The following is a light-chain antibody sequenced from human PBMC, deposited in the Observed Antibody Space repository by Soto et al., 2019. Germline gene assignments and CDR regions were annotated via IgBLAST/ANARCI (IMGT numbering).Light chain of an antibody. CDR2: SGD. CDR3: QQRYSWLRA. Sequence: EVVVTQSPDTLSLSPGETATLSCRASQSVSSSVAWYQLKPGQSPRLVVYSGDKRAPGIPPRFSGSGSGTDFTLTISSLESDDFAIYYCQQRYSWLRAFGPGTKVDI. V-gene: IGKV3-11*01. J-gene: IGKJ1*01. CDR1: QSVSSS.